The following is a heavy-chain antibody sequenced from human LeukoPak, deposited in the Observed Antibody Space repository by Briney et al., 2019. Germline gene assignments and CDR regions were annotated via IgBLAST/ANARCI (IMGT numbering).Heavy chain of an antibody. CDR2: IDADGAGT. CDR1: GFPFSGYL. D-gene: IGHD5-12*01. J-gene: IGHJ5*02. V-gene: IGHV3-74*01. Sequence: GGSLRLPCAASGFPFSGYLMHWVRQAPGKGLVWVSRIDADGAGTTYADSVRGRFTISRDNAKNTLYLQMNSLRVEDTAVYYCARSASGYDAWGQGTLVTVSS. CDR3: ARSASGYDA.